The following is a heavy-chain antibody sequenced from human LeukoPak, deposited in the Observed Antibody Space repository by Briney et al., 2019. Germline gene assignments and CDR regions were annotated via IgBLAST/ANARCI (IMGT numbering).Heavy chain of an antibody. V-gene: IGHV3-21*01. J-gene: IGHJ2*01. CDR1: GFTFSRYS. CDR3: ARVSESEWNFDL. CDR2: ISSSGTYT. D-gene: IGHD1-14*01. Sequence: GGSLRLSCVASGFTFSRYSMNWVRQAPGKGLEWVSSISSSGTYTYYADSMKGRFTLSRDNAKNSLYLQMNSLRAEDTAVYYCARVSESEWNFDLWGRGTLVTVSS.